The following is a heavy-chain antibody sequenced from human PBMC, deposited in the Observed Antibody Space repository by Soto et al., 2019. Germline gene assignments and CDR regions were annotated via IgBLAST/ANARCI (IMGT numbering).Heavy chain of an antibody. D-gene: IGHD1-20*01. J-gene: IGHJ5*02. CDR1: GASISVHSYY. Sequence: SETLSLTCTVSGASISVHSYYWTWIRQPPGKGLEWIGSSYYSGTTYFNPSLKSRATISVDTSKNQLSLRLTSVTAADTAIYYCTRRYNWNDKYFDPWGPGALVTVSS. CDR3: TRRYNWNDKYFDP. CDR2: SYYSGTT. V-gene: IGHV4-39*01.